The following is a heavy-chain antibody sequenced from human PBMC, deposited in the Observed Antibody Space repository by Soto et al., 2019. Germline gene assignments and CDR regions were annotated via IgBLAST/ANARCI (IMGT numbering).Heavy chain of an antibody. J-gene: IGHJ6*02. CDR1: GGTFSSYA. CDR2: IIPIFGTA. D-gene: IGHD2-15*01. CDR3: ASEEGYCSGGSCYSRGYGMDV. Sequence: QVQLVQSGAEVKKPGSSVKVSCKASGGTFSSYAISWVRQAPGQGLEWMGGIIPIFGTANYAQKFQGRVTITAVESTSTAYMELSSLRSEDTAVYYCASEEGYCSGGSCYSRGYGMDVWGQGTTVTVSS. V-gene: IGHV1-69*01.